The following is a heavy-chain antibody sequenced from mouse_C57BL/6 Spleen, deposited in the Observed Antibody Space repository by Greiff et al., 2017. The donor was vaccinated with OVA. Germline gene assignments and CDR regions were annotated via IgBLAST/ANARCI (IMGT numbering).Heavy chain of an antibody. CDR1: GYAFTNYL. Sequence: VQLVESGAELVRPGTSVKVSCKASGYAFTNYLIEWVKQRPGQGLEWIGVINPGSGGTNYNEKFKGKATLTADKSSSTAYMQLSSLTSEDSAVYFCARSGDSSGPSFAYWGQGTLVTVSA. V-gene: IGHV1-54*01. J-gene: IGHJ3*01. CDR3: ARSGDSSGPSFAY. D-gene: IGHD3-2*02. CDR2: INPGSGGT.